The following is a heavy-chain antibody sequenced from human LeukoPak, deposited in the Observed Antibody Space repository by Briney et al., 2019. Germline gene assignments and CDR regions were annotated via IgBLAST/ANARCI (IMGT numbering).Heavy chain of an antibody. J-gene: IGHJ5*02. D-gene: IGHD3-22*01. CDR2: ISAYNGNT. Sequence: ASVKVSCKASGYTFTSYDINWVRQATGQGLEWMGWISAYNGNTNYAQKLQGRVTMTTDTSTSTAYMELRSLRSDDTAVYYCARDYYDSSGFNWFDPWGQGTLVTVSS. CDR3: ARDYYDSSGFNWFDP. CDR1: GYTFTSYD. V-gene: IGHV1-18*01.